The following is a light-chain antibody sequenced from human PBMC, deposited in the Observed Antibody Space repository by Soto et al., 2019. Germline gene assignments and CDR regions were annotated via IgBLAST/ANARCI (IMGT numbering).Light chain of an antibody. CDR2: WAS. CDR3: QQYYSTPQT. Sequence: DIVMTQSPDSLAVSLGERATINCKSSRSVLYSSDNKNYIAWYQQKPGQPPRLLIYWASTRESGVPDRFSGSGSGADFTLSISSLQAEDVAVYYCQQYYSTPQTFGQGTTMEIK. CDR1: RSVLYSSDNKNY. J-gene: IGKJ1*01. V-gene: IGKV4-1*01.